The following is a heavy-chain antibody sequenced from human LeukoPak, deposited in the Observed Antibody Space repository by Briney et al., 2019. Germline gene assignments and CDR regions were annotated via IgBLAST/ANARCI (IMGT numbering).Heavy chain of an antibody. J-gene: IGHJ4*02. CDR2: ISGSGGST. V-gene: IGHV3-23*01. CDR1: GFTFSRYG. Sequence: GGSLRLSCAASGFTFSRYGMSWVRQAPGKGLEWVSAISGSGGSTYYADSVKGRFTISRDSSKNTLYLQMNSLRAEDTAVYYCAKDNSGWYSSFDYWGQGTLVTVSS. CDR3: AKDNSGWYSSFDY. D-gene: IGHD6-19*01.